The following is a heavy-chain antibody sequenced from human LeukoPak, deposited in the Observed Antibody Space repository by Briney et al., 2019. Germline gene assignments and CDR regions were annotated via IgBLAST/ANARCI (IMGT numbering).Heavy chain of an antibody. CDR1: GFTFSNAW. J-gene: IGHJ5*02. Sequence: GGSLRLSCAASGFTFSNAWMSWVRQAPGKGLEWVGRIKSKTDGGTTDYAAPVKGRFTISRDDSKNTLYLQMNSLRAEDTAVYYCARGGGYYYGSGSYRETNWFDPWGQGTLVTVSS. CDR2: IKSKTDGGTT. V-gene: IGHV3-15*01. D-gene: IGHD3-10*01. CDR3: ARGGGYYYGSGSYRETNWFDP.